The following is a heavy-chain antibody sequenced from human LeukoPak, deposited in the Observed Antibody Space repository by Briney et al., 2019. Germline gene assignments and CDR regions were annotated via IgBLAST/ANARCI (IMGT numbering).Heavy chain of an antibody. Sequence: SETLSLTCTVSGGSISSSSYYWGWIRQPPGKGLEWIGSIYYSGSTYYNPSLKSRVTISVDTSKNQFSLKLSSVTAADTAVYYCARRAVVVAAHVDYWGQGTLVTVSS. D-gene: IGHD2-15*01. CDR1: GGSISSSSYY. CDR3: ARRAVVVAAHVDY. CDR2: IYYSGST. J-gene: IGHJ4*02. V-gene: IGHV4-39*01.